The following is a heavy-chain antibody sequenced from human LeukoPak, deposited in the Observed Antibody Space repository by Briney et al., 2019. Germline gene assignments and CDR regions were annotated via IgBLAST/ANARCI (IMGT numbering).Heavy chain of an antibody. D-gene: IGHD2-15*01. CDR1: GYTFTSYD. CDR3: ARGVYCSGGSCYPSVDY. CDR2: MNPNSGNT. J-gene: IGHJ4*02. V-gene: IGHV1-8*01. Sequence: ASVKVSCKASGYTFTSYDINWVRQATGQGREWMGWMNPNSGNTGYAQKFQGRVTMTRNTSISTAYMELSSLRSEDTAVYYCARGVYCSGGSCYPSVDYWGQGTLVTVSS.